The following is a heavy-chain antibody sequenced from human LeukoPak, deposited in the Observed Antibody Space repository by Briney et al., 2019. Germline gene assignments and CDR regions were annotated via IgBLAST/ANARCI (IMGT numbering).Heavy chain of an antibody. CDR2: IYYSGST. CDR1: GGSISSYY. V-gene: IGHV4-59*01. J-gene: IGHJ4*02. D-gene: IGHD1-14*01. Sequence: SETLSLTCTVSGGSISSYYWSWIRQPPGKGLEWIGYIYYSGSTNYNPSLKSRVTISVDTSNNQFYLKLSSVTAADTAVYYCASILRNRGHWGQGTLVTVSS. CDR3: ASILRNRGH.